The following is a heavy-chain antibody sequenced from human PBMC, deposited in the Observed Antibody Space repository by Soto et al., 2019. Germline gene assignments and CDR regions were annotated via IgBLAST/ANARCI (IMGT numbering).Heavy chain of an antibody. J-gene: IGHJ3*02. CDR2: ISYDGNNK. Sequence: QVQLVESGGGVVQPGRSLRLSCAASGFTFSSYGIHWVRKAPGKGLEWVAVISYDGNNKYYADSVKGRFTISRDNSKNTLYLQMNSLRAEDTAVYYCAKNGPSSGSGAFDIWGQGTMVTVSS. CDR1: GFTFSSYG. D-gene: IGHD3-10*01. V-gene: IGHV3-30*18. CDR3: AKNGPSSGSGAFDI.